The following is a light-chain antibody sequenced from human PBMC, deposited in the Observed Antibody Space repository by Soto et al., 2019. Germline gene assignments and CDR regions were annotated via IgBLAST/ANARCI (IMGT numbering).Light chain of an antibody. V-gene: IGLV2-14*01. Sequence: QSALTLPASVSGAPGQSITISCTGTSSDVGGYNYVTWYQQHPGKAPKYMIYDVSNRPSGVSKRFSRYKSRNSHSLTISGLQAEDQADNNCNSYTSSRTSYVFGTGTKLTVL. J-gene: IGLJ1*01. CDR1: SSDVGGYNY. CDR2: DVS. CDR3: NSYTSSRTSYV.